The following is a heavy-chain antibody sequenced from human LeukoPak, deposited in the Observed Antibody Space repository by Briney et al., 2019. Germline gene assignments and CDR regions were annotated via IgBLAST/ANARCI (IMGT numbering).Heavy chain of an antibody. CDR1: GASLRSNY. Sequence: ASETLSLTCTVSGASLRSNYWSWIRQPPGKGLEWIGYISYSVVTNYNPSLKSRVAISIDTSKNQFSLKLSSVTAADTAVYYCARVGTYYRSLDSWGQGTLVTVSS. CDR2: ISYSVVT. V-gene: IGHV4-59*01. D-gene: IGHD3-10*01. CDR3: ARVGTYYRSLDS. J-gene: IGHJ4*02.